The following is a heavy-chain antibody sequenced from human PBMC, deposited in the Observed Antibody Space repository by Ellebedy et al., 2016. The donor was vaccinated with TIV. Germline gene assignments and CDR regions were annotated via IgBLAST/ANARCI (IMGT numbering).Heavy chain of an antibody. CDR3: LSGSRPYFDY. V-gene: IGHV4-34*01. D-gene: IGHD2/OR15-2a*01. CDR1: GGSFSGYY. CDR2: INHSGST. Sequence: SQTLSLTCAVYGGSFSGYYWSWIRQPPGKGLEWIGEINHSGSTNYNPSLKSRVTISVDTSKNQFSLKLSSVTAADTAVYYCLSGSRPYFDYWGQGTLVTVSS. J-gene: IGHJ4*02.